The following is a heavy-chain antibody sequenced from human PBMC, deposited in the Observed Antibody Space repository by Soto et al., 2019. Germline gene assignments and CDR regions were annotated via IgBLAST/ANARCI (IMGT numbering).Heavy chain of an antibody. J-gene: IGHJ5*02. Sequence: GESLKISCKGSGYSFTSYWIGWVRQMPGKGLEWMGIIYPGDSDTRYSPSFQGQVTISADKSISTAYLQWSSLKASDTAMYYCARGGRYCSGGSCYPNNWFDPWGQGTLVTVS. CDR2: IYPGDSDT. CDR3: ARGGRYCSGGSCYPNNWFDP. CDR1: GYSFTSYW. V-gene: IGHV5-51*01. D-gene: IGHD2-15*01.